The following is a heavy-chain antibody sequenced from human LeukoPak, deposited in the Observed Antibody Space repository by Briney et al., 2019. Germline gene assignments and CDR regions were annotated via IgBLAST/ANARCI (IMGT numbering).Heavy chain of an antibody. CDR1: GFTFSSRW. Sequence: GGSLRLSCAASGFTFSSRWMSWVRQAQGKGLEWVANIKQDGSEKYYVDSVKGRFTISRDNAKNSLYLQMNSLRAEDTAVYYCARDKRYNWISARYYYYYMDVWGKGTTVTVSS. CDR2: IKQDGSEK. V-gene: IGHV3-7*01. J-gene: IGHJ6*03. D-gene: IGHD1-20*01. CDR3: ARDKRYNWISARYYYYYMDV.